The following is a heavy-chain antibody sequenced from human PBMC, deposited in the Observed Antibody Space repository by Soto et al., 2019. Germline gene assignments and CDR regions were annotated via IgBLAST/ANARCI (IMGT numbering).Heavy chain of an antibody. CDR2: IYYSGST. CDR3: ARDRRRLTWLVAGGMDV. V-gene: IGHV4-30-4*01. CDR1: GGSISSGDYY. J-gene: IGHJ6*02. Sequence: SETLSLTCTVSGGSISSGDYYWSWIRQPPGKGLEWIGYIYYSGSTYYNPSLKSRVTISVDTSKNQFSLKLSSVTAADTAVYYCARDRRRLTWLVAGGMDVWGQGTTVTVSS. D-gene: IGHD3-22*01.